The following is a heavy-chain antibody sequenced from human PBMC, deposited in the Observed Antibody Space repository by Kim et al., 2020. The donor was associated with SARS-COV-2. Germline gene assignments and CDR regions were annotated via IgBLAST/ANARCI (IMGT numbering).Heavy chain of an antibody. CDR2: IWYDGSNK. CDR3: TRENIPARPDQGGTFDY. V-gene: IGHV3-33*01. J-gene: IGHJ4*02. Sequence: GGSLRLSCTASGFTFSNYVMHWVRQAPGKGLEWVALIWYDGSNKYYADSVKGRFTISRDNSQNTLYLQMNSLGAEDTAVYFCTRENIPARPDQGGTFDYWGQGTLVTVSS. CDR1: GFTFSNYV. D-gene: IGHD6-6*01.